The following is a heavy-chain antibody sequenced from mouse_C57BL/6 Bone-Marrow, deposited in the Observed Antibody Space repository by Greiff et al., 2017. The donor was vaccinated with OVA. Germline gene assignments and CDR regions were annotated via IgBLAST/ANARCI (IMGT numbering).Heavy chain of an antibody. Sequence: EVQLLQSGGGLVQPGGSLKLSCAASGIDFSRYWMSWVRRAPGKGLEWIGEINPDSSTINYAPSLKDKFIISRDNAKNTLYLQMSKVRAEDTAVYDCARPAPGYAMDYWGQGTSVTVSS. CDR1: GIDFSRYW. CDR3: ARPAPGYAMDY. CDR2: INPDSSTI. V-gene: IGHV4-1*01. J-gene: IGHJ4*01.